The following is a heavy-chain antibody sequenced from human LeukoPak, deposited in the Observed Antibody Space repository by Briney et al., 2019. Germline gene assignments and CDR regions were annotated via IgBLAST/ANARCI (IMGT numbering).Heavy chain of an antibody. J-gene: IGHJ4*02. CDR2: TRYDGSNT. CDR3: AKDSSRSAYYPYYFDY. Sequence: GGSLRLSCAASGFTFSSYEMNWVRQAPGKGLEWVAFTRYDGSNTDYADSVKGRYTISRDNSKNTLYLQMNSLRAEDTAMYYCAKDSSRSAYYPYYFDYWGQGTLVTVSS. D-gene: IGHD3-22*01. CDR1: GFTFSSYE. V-gene: IGHV3-30*02.